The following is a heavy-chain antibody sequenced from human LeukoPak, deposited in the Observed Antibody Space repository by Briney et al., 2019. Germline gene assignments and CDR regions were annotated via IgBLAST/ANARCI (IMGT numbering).Heavy chain of an antibody. CDR2: ISGSGGDT. J-gene: IGHJ4*02. D-gene: IGHD6-13*01. Sequence: QPGGSLRLSCAASGFTFSSYAMSWVRQAPGKGLEWVSVISGSGGDTYYADSVKGRFTISRDNSKNTLYLQMNTLRAEDTAVYYCAKNIIAAAGMMDYLGQGTLVTVSS. CDR3: AKNIIAAAGMMDY. CDR1: GFTFSSYA. V-gene: IGHV3-23*01.